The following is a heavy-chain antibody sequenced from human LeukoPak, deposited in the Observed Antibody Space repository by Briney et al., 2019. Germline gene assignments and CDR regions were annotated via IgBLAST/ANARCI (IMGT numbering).Heavy chain of an antibody. D-gene: IGHD3-3*01. CDR1: GGTFSSYA. V-gene: IGHV1-69*04. CDR2: IIPILGIA. J-gene: IGHJ4*02. CDR3: ARGSGYDVWSGSLGPFDY. Sequence: SVKVSCKASGGTFSSYAISWVRQAPGQGLEWMGRIIPILGIANYAQKFQGRVTITADKSTSTVYMELSSLRSEDTAVYYCARGSGYDVWSGSLGPFDYWGQGTLVTVSS.